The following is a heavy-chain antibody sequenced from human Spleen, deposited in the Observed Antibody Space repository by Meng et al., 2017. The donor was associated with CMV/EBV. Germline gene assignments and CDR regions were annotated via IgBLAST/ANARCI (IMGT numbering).Heavy chain of an antibody. CDR3: ATTPAGVAAAGDNWFDP. CDR2: ISPFLRIK. Sequence: GTDSKDAINGMRQDPGQGLEWMGVISPFLRIKNYAQKCKGRVTITADKSTSTAYMELSSLSSDDTAVYYCATTPAGVAAAGDNWFDPWGQGTLVTVSS. V-gene: IGHV1-69*10. D-gene: IGHD6-13*01. J-gene: IGHJ5*02. CDR1: GTDSKDA.